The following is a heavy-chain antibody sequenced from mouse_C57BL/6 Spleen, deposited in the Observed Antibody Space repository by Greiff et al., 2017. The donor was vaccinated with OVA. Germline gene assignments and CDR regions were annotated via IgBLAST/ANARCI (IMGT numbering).Heavy chain of an antibody. Sequence: EVKLMESGPVLVKPGASVKMSCKASGYTFTDYYMNWVKQSHGKSLEWIGVINPYNGGTSYNQKFKGKATLTVDKSSSTAYMELNSLTSEDSAVYYCARLIDGDYWGQGTTLTVSS. CDR3: ARLIDGDY. CDR2: INPYNGGT. J-gene: IGHJ2*01. CDR1: GYTFTDYY. V-gene: IGHV1-19*01. D-gene: IGHD2-3*01.